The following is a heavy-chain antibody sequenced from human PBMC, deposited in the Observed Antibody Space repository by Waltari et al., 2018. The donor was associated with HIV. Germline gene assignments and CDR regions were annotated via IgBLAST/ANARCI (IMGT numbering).Heavy chain of an antibody. CDR3: ARDYASSVAGTGY. V-gene: IGHV3-7*01. Sequence: EVQLVESGGGLVQPGGSMRLYCAASGFTFSGYGMSWVRQAPVKGLEWVANINQDGGDKYYVESVKGRFTISRDNAKNSLYLQMNSLRAEDTALYYCARDYASSVAGTGYWGQGTLVTVSS. CDR1: GFTFSGYG. J-gene: IGHJ4*02. CDR2: INQDGGDK. D-gene: IGHD6-19*01.